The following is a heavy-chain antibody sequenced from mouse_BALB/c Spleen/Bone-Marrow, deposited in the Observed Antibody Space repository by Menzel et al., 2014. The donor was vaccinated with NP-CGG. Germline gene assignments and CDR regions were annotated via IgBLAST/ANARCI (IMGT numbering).Heavy chain of an antibody. D-gene: IGHD4-1*01. Sequence: LQQSGGGLVKPGGSLKLSCAASGFTFSSYTMSWVRQTPEKRLEWVATISSGGSYTYYPDSVKGRFTISRDNAKNTLYLQMSSLKSEDTAMYYCTREDTNWDFDYWGQRHHSHSLL. CDR3: TREDTNWDFDY. CDR1: GFTFSSYT. V-gene: IGHV5-6-4*01. CDR2: ISSGGSYT. J-gene: IGHJ2*01.